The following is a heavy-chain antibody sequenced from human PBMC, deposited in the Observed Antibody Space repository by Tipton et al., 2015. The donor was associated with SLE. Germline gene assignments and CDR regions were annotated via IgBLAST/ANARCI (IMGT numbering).Heavy chain of an antibody. CDR3: ARGAKERITLVRVRPYYFDY. Sequence: TLSLTCAVYGGSFSGYSWSWIRQPPGKGLEWIGQTNPSGNTNYNPSLKSRVTISVDTSNNQLSLKLTYVTAADTAVYYCARGAKERITLVRVRPYYFDYWGQGSLVTVSS. J-gene: IGHJ4*01. D-gene: IGHD3-10*01. V-gene: IGHV4-34*01. CDR1: GGSFSGYS. CDR2: TNPSGNT.